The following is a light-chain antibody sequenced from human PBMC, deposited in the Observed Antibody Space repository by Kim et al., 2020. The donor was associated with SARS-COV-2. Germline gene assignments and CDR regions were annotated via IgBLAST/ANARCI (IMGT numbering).Light chain of an antibody. J-gene: IGLJ3*02. CDR1: NIGSKS. V-gene: IGLV3-21*04. CDR2: YDS. CDR3: QVWDSSSDHRV. Sequence: SYELTQPPSVSVAPGKTARITCGGNNIGSKSVHWYQQKPGQAPVLVIYYDSDRPSGIPERFSGSNSGNTATLTISRVEAGNAADSYCQVWDSSSDHRVFG.